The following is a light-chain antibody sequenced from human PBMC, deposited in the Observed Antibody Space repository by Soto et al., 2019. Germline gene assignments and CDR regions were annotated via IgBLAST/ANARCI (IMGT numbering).Light chain of an antibody. J-gene: IGLJ1*01. Sequence: VLTQPPSVSGAPGQRVTISCTGSSSNIGAGYDVHWYQHLPGTAPKLLIYGNSNRPSGVPDRFSGSKSGTSASLAITGLQAEDEADYYCQSYDSSLSGSDVFGTGTKVTVL. V-gene: IGLV1-40*01. CDR2: GNS. CDR3: QSYDSSLSGSDV. CDR1: SSNIGAGYD.